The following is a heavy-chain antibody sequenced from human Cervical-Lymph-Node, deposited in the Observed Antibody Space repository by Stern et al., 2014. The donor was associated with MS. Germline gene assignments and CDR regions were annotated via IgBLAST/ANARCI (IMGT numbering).Heavy chain of an antibody. CDR2: NSVYNGKT. Sequence: QVQLVQSGPEVKKPGASVKVSCKASGDTFINYGVSWVRQAPGQGLEWMGWISAYNGGQGLEWMGWNSVYNGKTTYAQKLQGRVTMTTDSSTSTAYMELRSLRSDDTAVYYCARGSPGTTHYGAEYYGMDVWGQGTTVTVSS. V-gene: IGHV1-18*01. D-gene: IGHD1-1*01. CDR3: ARGSPGTTHYGAEYYGMDV. J-gene: IGHJ6*02. CDR1: GDTFINYG.